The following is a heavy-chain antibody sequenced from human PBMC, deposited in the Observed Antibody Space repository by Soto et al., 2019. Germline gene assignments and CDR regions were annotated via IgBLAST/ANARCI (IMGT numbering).Heavy chain of an antibody. V-gene: IGHV3-7*03. CDR3: ARVQEELGRPLLGAFDI. CDR1: GFTFSSYW. CDR2: IKQDGSEK. D-gene: IGHD3-16*01. Sequence: GGSLRLSCAASGFTFSSYWMSWVRQAPGKGLEWVANIKQDGSEKYYVDSVKGRFTISRDNAKNSLYLQMNSLRAEDPAVYSCARVQEELGRPLLGAFDIWGQGTMVTVSS. J-gene: IGHJ3*02.